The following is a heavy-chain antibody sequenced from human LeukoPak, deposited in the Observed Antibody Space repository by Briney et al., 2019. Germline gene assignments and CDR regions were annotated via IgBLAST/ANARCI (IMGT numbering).Heavy chain of an antibody. D-gene: IGHD5-18*01. CDR3: ARVKDSYASID. V-gene: IGHV3-48*01. CDR1: GFTFSSYS. CDR2: ISSSSRSTI. Sequence: PGGSLRLSCAASGFTFSSYSMNWVRQAPGKGLEWVSYISSSSRSTIYYADSVKGRFTISRDNSKNTLYLQMGSLRAEDMAVYYCARVKDSYASIDWGQGTLVTVSS. J-gene: IGHJ4*02.